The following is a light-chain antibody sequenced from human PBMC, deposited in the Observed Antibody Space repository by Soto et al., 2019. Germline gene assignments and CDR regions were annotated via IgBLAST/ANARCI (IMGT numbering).Light chain of an antibody. CDR3: QQRSGIPYT. CDR1: QTISTY. Sequence: DIQMTQSPSSLSASVGDRVTITCRASQTISTYLNWYQQNPGKAPKLLIYAASSLQSGVPSRFSGSGSGTDFTLTISSLQPEDFATYYCQQRSGIPYTFGQGTKLEIK. J-gene: IGKJ2*01. V-gene: IGKV1-39*01. CDR2: AAS.